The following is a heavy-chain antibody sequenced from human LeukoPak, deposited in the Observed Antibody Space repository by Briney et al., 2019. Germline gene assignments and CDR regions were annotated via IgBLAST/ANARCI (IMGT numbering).Heavy chain of an antibody. V-gene: IGHV4-38-2*02. CDR3: SRRRSKVLTGLDY. Sequence: PSETLSLTCTVSDYSISSAYYWGWVRQPPGKDLEWIGTIYPSGSTYYNPSLKSRVTLSVDTSQNTFCLRLRFVRAASTAVYICSRRRSKVLTGLDYCVQGTLVADSS. J-gene: IGHJ4*02. CDR1: DYSISSAYY. CDR2: IYPSGST. D-gene: IGHD4/OR15-4a*01.